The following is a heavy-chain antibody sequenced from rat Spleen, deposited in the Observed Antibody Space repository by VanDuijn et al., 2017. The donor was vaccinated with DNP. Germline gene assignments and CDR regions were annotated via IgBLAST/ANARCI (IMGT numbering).Heavy chain of an antibody. D-gene: IGHD1-2*01. J-gene: IGHJ2*01. V-gene: IGHV5S13*01. CDR3: ASWNPIASISTSNY. CDR2: ITNSGGNT. CDR1: GFTFSNSD. Sequence: EVQLVEFGGGSVQPGRSLKLSCAASGFTFSNSDMAWVRQAPTKSLEWVASITNSGGNTYYRDSVKGRFTISRDNVENTVYLQMNSLRSEDTATYYCASWNPIASISTSNYWGQGVMVTVSS.